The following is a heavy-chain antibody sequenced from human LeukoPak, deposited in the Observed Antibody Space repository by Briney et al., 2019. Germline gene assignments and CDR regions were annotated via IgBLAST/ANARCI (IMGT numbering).Heavy chain of an antibody. D-gene: IGHD2-2*01. CDR2: ISNRGDYI. V-gene: IGHV3-21*01. Sequence: PGGSLRLSCSASGFSFTSYSMNWVRQAPGKGLEWVSSISNRGDYIYYADSVKGRFTISRDNAKNSLYLQMDSLRAEDTAVYYCANHLARGSMSCPPFDNWGQGTLVTVSS. J-gene: IGHJ4*02. CDR1: GFSFTSYS. CDR3: ANHLARGSMSCPPFDN.